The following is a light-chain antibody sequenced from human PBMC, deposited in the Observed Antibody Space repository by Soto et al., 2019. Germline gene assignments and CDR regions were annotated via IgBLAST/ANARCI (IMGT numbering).Light chain of an antibody. CDR1: QSVSSW. V-gene: IGKV1-5*03. CDR2: KAS. Sequence: DIQMTQSPSTLSASVGDRVTITCRASQSVSSWLAWFQQKPGRAPKLLIHKASTLESGVPSRFSGSGSGAEFSLTISSLQSDDFATYYCQQYNSYPWTFGQGTKVDIK. CDR3: QQYNSYPWT. J-gene: IGKJ1*01.